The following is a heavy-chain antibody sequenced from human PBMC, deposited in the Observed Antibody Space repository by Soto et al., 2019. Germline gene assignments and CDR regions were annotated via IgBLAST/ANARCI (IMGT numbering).Heavy chain of an antibody. CDR2: ISYDGSNK. CDR3: ASPPHYGSGSYFDY. J-gene: IGHJ4*02. D-gene: IGHD3-10*01. CDR1: GFTFSSYA. V-gene: IGHV3-30-3*01. Sequence: HPGGSLRLSCAASGFTFSSYAMHWVRQAPGKGLEWVAVISYDGSNKYYADSVKGRFTISRDNSKNTLYLQMNSLRAEDTAVYYCASPPHYGSGSYFDYWGQATLVTSPQ.